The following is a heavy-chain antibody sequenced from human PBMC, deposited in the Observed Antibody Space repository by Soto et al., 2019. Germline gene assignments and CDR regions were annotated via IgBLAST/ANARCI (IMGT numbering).Heavy chain of an antibody. J-gene: IGHJ5*02. D-gene: IGHD1-26*01. CDR1: GYTFTNYD. CDR3: ARMATSGTLNWFDP. V-gene: IGHV1-8*01. CDR2: MNPNSANT. Sequence: QAQLVQSGAEVKEPGASVKVSCKASGYTFTNYDISWVRQATGQGLEWMGWMNPNSANTGYAQKFQGRVSMTRDTSINTAYLELSSLRSEDTAIYYCARMATSGTLNWFDPWGQGTLVTVS.